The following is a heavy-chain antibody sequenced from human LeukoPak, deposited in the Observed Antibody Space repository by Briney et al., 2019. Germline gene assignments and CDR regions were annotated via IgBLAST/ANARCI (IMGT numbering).Heavy chain of an antibody. D-gene: IGHD6-19*01. V-gene: IGHV3-23*01. CDR2: VSESGDGT. CDR3: ARGSSSVDY. Sequence: GGSLRLSCAASGFSFSSYALSWVRQAPGKGLEWVSSVSESGDGTNYADSVKGRFIISRDNSKNTFYLQMNSLRAEDTAVYYCARGSSSVDYWGQGTLVTVSS. CDR1: GFSFSSYA. J-gene: IGHJ4*02.